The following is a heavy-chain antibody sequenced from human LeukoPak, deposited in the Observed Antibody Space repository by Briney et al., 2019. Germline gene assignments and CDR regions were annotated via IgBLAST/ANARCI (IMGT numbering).Heavy chain of an antibody. CDR2: ISGSGGST. CDR3: AKEGYYYDSSGYYLGY. V-gene: IGHV3-23*01. Sequence: GPLRLSCAASGFTFSSYAMSWVRQAPGKGLEWVSAISGSGGSTYYADSVKGRFTISRDNSKNTLYLQMNSLRAEDTAVYYCAKEGYYYDSSGYYLGYWGQGTLVTVSS. CDR1: GFTFSSYA. J-gene: IGHJ4*02. D-gene: IGHD3-22*01.